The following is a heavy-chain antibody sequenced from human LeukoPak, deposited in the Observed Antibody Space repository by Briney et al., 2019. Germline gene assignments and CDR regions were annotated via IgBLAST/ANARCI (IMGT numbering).Heavy chain of an antibody. D-gene: IGHD6-19*01. CDR2: IIPIFGTA. J-gene: IGHJ6*03. CDR1: GGTFSSYA. V-gene: IGHV1-69*13. CDR3: ARVPSGQWLDYYYYYYMDV. Sequence: ASVKVSCKASGGTFSSYAISWVRQAPGQGLEWMGGIIPIFGTANYAQKFQGRVTITADESTSTAYMELSRLRSDDTAVYYCARVPSGQWLDYYYYYYMDVWGKGTTVTVSS.